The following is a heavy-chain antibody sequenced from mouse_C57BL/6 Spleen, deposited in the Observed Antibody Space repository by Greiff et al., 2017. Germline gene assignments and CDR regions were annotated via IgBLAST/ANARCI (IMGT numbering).Heavy chain of an antibody. Sequence: QVQLQQPGAELVMPGASVKLSCKASGYTFTSYWMHWVKQRPGQGLEWIGEIDPSDSYTNYNQKFKGKSTLTVDKSSSTAYMQLSSLTSEDSAVYYCARSTYSNYDWFAYWGQGTLVTVSA. CDR2: IDPSDSYT. CDR1: GYTFTSYW. CDR3: ARSTYSNYDWFAY. V-gene: IGHV1-69*01. J-gene: IGHJ3*01. D-gene: IGHD2-5*01.